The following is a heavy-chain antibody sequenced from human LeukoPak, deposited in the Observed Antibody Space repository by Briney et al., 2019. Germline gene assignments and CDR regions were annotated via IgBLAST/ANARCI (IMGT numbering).Heavy chain of an antibody. Sequence: GGSLRLSCSASGFTFSSYAMHWVRQAPGKGLEYASAISSNGGSTYYADSVKGRFTISRDNSKNTLYLRMNSLRAEDTAVYYCARGEVAGILDYWGQGTLVTVSS. V-gene: IGHV3-64*04. CDR1: GFTFSSYA. J-gene: IGHJ4*02. CDR3: ARGEVAGILDY. CDR2: ISSNGGST. D-gene: IGHD6-19*01.